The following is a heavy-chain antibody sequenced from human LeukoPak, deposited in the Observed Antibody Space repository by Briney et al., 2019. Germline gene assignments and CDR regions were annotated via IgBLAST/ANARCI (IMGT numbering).Heavy chain of an antibody. CDR3: ARGTIDGNSYFDY. CDR2: IYYSGST. J-gene: IGHJ4*02. D-gene: IGHD4-23*01. CDR1: GGSISSYY. Sequence: SETLSLTCTVSGGSISSYYWSWIRQPPGKGLEWIGYIYYSGSTNYNPSLKGRVTISVDTSKNQFSLKLSSVTAADTAVYYCARGTIDGNSYFDYWGQGTLVTVSS. V-gene: IGHV4-59*01.